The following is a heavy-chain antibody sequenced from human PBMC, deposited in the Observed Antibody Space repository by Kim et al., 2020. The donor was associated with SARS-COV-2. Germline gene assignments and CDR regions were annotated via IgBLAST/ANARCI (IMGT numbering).Heavy chain of an antibody. D-gene: IGHD1-1*01. CDR2: INAGNGDT. CDR1: GYTFITYA. V-gene: IGHV1-3*01. CDR3: TRELNGYNFDY. J-gene: IGHJ4*02. Sequence: ASVKVSCKASGYTFITYAMHWVRQAPGQRPEWMGWINAGNGDTRYSQKFQDRVTITTDTFASTAYMELSSLRPRDTAVYYCTRELNGYNFDYWGQGTLVIVSS.